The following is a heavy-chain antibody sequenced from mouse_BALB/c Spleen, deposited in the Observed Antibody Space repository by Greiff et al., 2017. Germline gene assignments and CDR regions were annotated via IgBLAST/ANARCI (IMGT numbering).Heavy chain of an antibody. CDR1: GFSLTSYD. V-gene: IGHV2-9-2*01. J-gene: IGHJ2*01. Sequence: VQRVESGPGLVAPSQSLSITCTVSGFSLTSYDISWIRQPPGKGLEWLGVIWTGGGTNYNSAFMSRLSISKDNSKSQVFLKMNSLQTDDTAIYYCVRDPGDYWGQGTTLTVSS. CDR3: VRDPGDY. CDR2: IWTGGGT.